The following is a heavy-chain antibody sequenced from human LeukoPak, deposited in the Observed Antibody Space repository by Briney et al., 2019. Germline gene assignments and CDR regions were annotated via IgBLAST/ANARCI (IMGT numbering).Heavy chain of an antibody. CDR2: TVGGGSPNT. V-gene: IGHV3-23*01. CDR3: AKELTTSSWYLHYFDY. D-gene: IGHD6-13*01. CDR1: GFYFANYA. J-gene: IGHJ4*02. Sequence: GGSLRLSCAASGFYFANYAMSWVRQAPGKGLEWVSATVGGGSPNTYHADSVKGRFTISRDNSKNTLYLQMNSLRAEDTAVYYCAKELTTSSWYLHYFDYWGQGTLVTVSS.